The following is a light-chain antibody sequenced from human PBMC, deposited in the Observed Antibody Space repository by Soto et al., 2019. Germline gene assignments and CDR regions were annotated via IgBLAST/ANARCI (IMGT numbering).Light chain of an antibody. V-gene: IGLV2-11*01. Sequence: QSVLTQPRSVSGSPGQSVTISCTGTSSDVGDYNYVSWYQQHPGKAPKVMIYDVSKRPSGVPDRFSGSKSGNTASLTISGLQAEDEADYYCCSYAGSYTFYVFGTGTKLTVL. CDR3: CSYAGSYTFYV. J-gene: IGLJ1*01. CDR2: DVS. CDR1: SSDVGDYNY.